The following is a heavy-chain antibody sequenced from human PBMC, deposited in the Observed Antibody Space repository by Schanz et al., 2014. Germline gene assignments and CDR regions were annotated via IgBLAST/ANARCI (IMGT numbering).Heavy chain of an antibody. J-gene: IGHJ3*02. Sequence: QLMQSGSEVRKPGASVKVSCKASGYTFTSYYMHWVRQAPGQGLEWMGLINPSVGNTNYAQKCRGRVTMTRDTSTSTVYMELSSLRSEDTAVYFCARGPSTGAFDIWGEGTMVTVSS. CDR1: GYTFTSYY. CDR3: ARGPSTGAFDI. V-gene: IGHV1-46*03. CDR2: INPSVGNT.